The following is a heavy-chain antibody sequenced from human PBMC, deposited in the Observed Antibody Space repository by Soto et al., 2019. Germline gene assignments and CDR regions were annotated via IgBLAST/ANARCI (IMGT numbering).Heavy chain of an antibody. CDR2: ISGSGGST. J-gene: IGHJ5*02. D-gene: IGHD3-22*01. V-gene: IGHV3-23*01. Sequence: EVQLLESGGGLVQPGGSLRLSCAASGFTFSSYAMSWVRQAPGKGLEWVSAISGSGGSTYYADSVKGRFTISRDNSKNTLYLQMNSLRAEYTAVYYCAKDVDYYDSSGYNWFDPWGQGTLVTFSS. CDR3: AKDVDYYDSSGYNWFDP. CDR1: GFTFSSYA.